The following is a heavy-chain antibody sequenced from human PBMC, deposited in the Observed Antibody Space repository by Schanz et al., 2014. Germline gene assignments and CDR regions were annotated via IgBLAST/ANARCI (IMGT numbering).Heavy chain of an antibody. D-gene: IGHD3-10*01. V-gene: IGHV3-33*01. CDR2: IWYDENNK. CDR1: GFIFSSYA. J-gene: IGHJ4*02. Sequence: VHLVESGGGLVKRGGSLRLSCAASGFIFSSYAMHWVRQAPGKGLEWVAVIWYDENNKYYADSVKGRFTMSRDNSKNTLYLQMNSLRAEDTAVDYCARANYRRKINFDYWGRGTLVTVSS. CDR3: ARANYRRKINFDY.